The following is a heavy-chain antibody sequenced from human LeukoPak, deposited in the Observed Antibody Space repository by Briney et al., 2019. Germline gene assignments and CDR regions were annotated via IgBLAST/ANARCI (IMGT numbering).Heavy chain of an antibody. V-gene: IGHV3-30*03. CDR3: ARKPQVTDNYFDY. Sequence: PGGSLRLSCAASGFTFSSYGMHWVRQAPGKGLEWVAVISYDGSNKYYADSVKGRFTISRDNSKNTLYLQMNSLRAEDTAVYYCARKPQVTDNYFDYWGQGTLVTVSS. CDR1: GFTFSSYG. CDR2: ISYDGSNK. J-gene: IGHJ4*02. D-gene: IGHD1-14*01.